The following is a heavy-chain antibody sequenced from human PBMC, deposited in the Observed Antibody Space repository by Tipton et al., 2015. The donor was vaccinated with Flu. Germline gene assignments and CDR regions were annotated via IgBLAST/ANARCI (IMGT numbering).Heavy chain of an antibody. CDR3: ARVHHYDSLGYYYYYMDV. CDR1: GGSFSGGSFSAYY. CDR2: INHSGST. J-gene: IGHJ6*03. V-gene: IGHV4-34*01. Sequence: TLSLTCAVYGGSFSGGSFSAYYWSWIRQPPGKGLEWIGEINHSGSTNYNPSLKNRVTISTDTSKNQFSLNLRSVTAADTAVYYCARVHHYDSLGYYYYYMDVWGKGTTVTVYS. D-gene: IGHD3-22*01.